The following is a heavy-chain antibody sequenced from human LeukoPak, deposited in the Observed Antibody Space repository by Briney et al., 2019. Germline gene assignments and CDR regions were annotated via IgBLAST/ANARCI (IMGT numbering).Heavy chain of an antibody. D-gene: IGHD3-16*02. CDR3: AIAKIDYVSGRYRYRGFDY. CDR2: IYYSGST. J-gene: IGHJ4*02. Sequence: SETLSLTCTVSGGSISSYYWSWIRQPPGQGLEWIGYIYYSGSTNYNPSLKSRVTISVDTSKNQFSLKLSSVTAADTAVYYCAIAKIDYVSGRYRYRGFDYWGQGTLVTVSS. CDR1: GGSISSYY. V-gene: IGHV4-59*01.